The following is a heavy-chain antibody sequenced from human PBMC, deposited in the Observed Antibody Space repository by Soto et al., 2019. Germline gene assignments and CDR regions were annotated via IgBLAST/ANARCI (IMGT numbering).Heavy chain of an antibody. CDR2: ISDRGDI. CDR3: ARGRHWFVP. V-gene: IGHV4-59*12. CDR1: GISITSSY. Sequence: PSETLSLTCTVSGISITSSYWNWFRQSPGKGREWIGQISDRGDINYNPPLESRVAISTDTSKNQVSLTLTAVNAADTAVYFCARGRHWFVPWCQGTLVTVSS. J-gene: IGHJ5*02.